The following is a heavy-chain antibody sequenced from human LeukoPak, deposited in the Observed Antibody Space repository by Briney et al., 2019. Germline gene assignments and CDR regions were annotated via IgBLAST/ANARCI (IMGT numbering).Heavy chain of an antibody. D-gene: IGHD3-22*01. CDR1: GGSFSSYY. V-gene: IGHV4-34*01. CDR3: ARLIHYDSSGYLDY. Sequence: SETLSLTCAVYGGSFSSYYWSWIRQPPGKGLEWIGKINYSGSTNYNPSLKSPVTISVDMSKNQFSLKLTSVTAADTAVYYCARLIHYDSSGYLDYWGQGSLVTVSS. CDR2: INYSGST. J-gene: IGHJ4*02.